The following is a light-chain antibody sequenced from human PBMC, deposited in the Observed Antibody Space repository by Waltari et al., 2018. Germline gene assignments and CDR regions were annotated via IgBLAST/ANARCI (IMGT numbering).Light chain of an antibody. CDR3: AAWDDSLSGVV. CDR2: RNN. CDR1: TPNLGNTY. V-gene: IGLV1-47*01. Sequence: QSVLPQPPSASGTPGQSIAISCSGRTPNLGNTYVSWYQQFPGTAPKPLSYRNNQRPSGVPDRFSGSKSGPSASLAISGLQSEDEADYYCAAWDDSLSGVVFGGGTKVTVL. J-gene: IGLJ2*01.